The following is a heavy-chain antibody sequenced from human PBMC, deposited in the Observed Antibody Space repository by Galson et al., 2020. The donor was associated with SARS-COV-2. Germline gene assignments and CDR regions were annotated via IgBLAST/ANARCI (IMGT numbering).Heavy chain of an antibody. CDR2: ISWNSGSI. Sequence: GGSLRLSCAASGFTFDDYAMHWVRQAPGKGLEWVSGISWNSGSIGYADSVKGRFTISRDNAKNSLYLQMNSLRAEDTALYYCAKDGNSIAVAGDSWYYYYYMDVWGKGTTVTVSS. CDR3: AKDGNSIAVAGDSWYYYYYMDV. J-gene: IGHJ6*03. D-gene: IGHD6-19*01. V-gene: IGHV3-9*01. CDR1: GFTFDDYA.